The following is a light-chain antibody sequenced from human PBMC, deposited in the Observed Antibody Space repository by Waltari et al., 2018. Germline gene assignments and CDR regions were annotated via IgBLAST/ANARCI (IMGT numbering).Light chain of an antibody. CDR3: QNHERLPAV. J-gene: IGKJ1*01. V-gene: IGKV3-20*01. CDR2: GAS. Sequence: EIVLTQSPGTLSLSPGERATLSCRASQNIGRYLIWYQQKPGQAPRRLIYGASSRAAGIPDRFSGSGSGTDFSLTISRLEPEDFAVYYCQNHERLPAVFGQGTKVETK. CDR1: QNIGRY.